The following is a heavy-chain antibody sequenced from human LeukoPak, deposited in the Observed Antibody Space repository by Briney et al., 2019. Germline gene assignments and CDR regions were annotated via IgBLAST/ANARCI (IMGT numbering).Heavy chain of an antibody. V-gene: IGHV1-3*01. D-gene: IGHD3-10*01. CDR3: AGSQSDAFDI. J-gene: IGHJ3*02. CDR1: GYTFTSYA. Sequence: ASVKVSCKASGYTFTSYALHWVRQAPGQRLEWMGWINAGNGNTKYSQKFQGRVTITRDTSASTAYMEMNSLRSEDTAVYYCAGSQSDAFDIWGQGTMVTVSS. CDR2: INAGNGNT.